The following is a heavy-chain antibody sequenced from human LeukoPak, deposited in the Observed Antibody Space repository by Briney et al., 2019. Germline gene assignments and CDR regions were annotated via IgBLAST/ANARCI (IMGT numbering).Heavy chain of an antibody. CDR1: GGSFSGYY. V-gene: IGHV4-34*01. CDR3: ARGPPAESI. D-gene: IGHD3-10*01. CDR2: INHSGST. Sequence: PPETLSLTCAVYGGSFSGYYWSWIRQPPGKGLEWIGEINHSGSTNYNPSLKSRVTISVDTSKNQFSLKLSSVTAADTAVYYCARGPPAESIWGQGTLVTVSS. J-gene: IGHJ4*02.